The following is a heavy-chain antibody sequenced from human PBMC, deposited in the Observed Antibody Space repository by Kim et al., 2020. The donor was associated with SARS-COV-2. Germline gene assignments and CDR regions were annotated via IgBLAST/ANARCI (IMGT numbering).Heavy chain of an antibody. CDR2: IGWSGVNI. CDR3: TKALRYSTALTDYFDS. D-gene: IGHD5-12*01. Sequence: GGSLRLSCTASGFTFNDYGMHWVRQAPGKGLEWVSGIGWSGVNIGYADSVKGRFTISRDNAKISLYLQMNSLRPEDTGLYFCTKALRYSTALTDYFDSWGQGTLAT. CDR1: GFTFNDYG. V-gene: IGHV3-9*01. J-gene: IGHJ4*02.